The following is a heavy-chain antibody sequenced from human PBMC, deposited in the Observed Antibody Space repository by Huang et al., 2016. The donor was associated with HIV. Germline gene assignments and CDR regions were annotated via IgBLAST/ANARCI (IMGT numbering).Heavy chain of an antibody. V-gene: IGHV1-8*01. CDR3: ATLPPVNYGRSGGRVRDY. CDR2: MNPNSGNT. CDR1: GYTFSNYD. Sequence: QVQLVQSGAEVKKPGASVKVSCTASGYTFSNYDINWVRQAPGQGLEWMGWMNPNSGNTGYARKCQGRVTRTRSPSISTADRELSRLRCEDTAVYYCATLPPVNYGRSGGRVRDYWGQGSLVTVSS. D-gene: IGHD2-15*01. J-gene: IGHJ4*02.